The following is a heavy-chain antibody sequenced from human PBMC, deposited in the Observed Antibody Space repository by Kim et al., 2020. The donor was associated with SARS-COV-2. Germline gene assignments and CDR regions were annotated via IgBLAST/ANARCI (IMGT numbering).Heavy chain of an antibody. V-gene: IGHV3-23*03. CDR3: AYGSGSPDAFDI. D-gene: IGHD3-10*01. J-gene: IGHJ3*02. Sequence: YDADSVKSRFTISRDNSKNTLYLQMNSLRAEDTAVYYCAYGSGSPDAFDIWGQGTMVTVSS.